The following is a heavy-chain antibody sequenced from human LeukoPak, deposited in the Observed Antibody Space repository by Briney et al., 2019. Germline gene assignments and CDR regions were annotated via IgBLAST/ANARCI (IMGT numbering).Heavy chain of an antibody. CDR3: AGTGLGTRYGMDV. CDR1: GGSISSYY. V-gene: IGHV4-59*01. J-gene: IGHJ6*02. Sequence: KPSETLSLTCTVSGGSISSYYWSWIRQPPGKGLEWIGYIYYSGSSNYNPSLKSRVTLPVDTSKNQFSLKLSSVTAADTAVYYCAGTGLGTRYGMDVWGQGTTVTVSS. D-gene: IGHD1-1*01. CDR2: IYYSGSS.